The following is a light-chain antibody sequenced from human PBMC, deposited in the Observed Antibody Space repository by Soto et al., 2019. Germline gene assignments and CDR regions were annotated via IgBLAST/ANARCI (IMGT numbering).Light chain of an antibody. V-gene: IGLV2-14*01. CDR3: GSWDSSLSAYV. CDR1: TRDIAGYNY. J-gene: IGLJ1*01. CDR2: QVT. Sequence: QSVLTQPASVSGSLGQSITISCSGTTRDIAGYNYISWYQQLPGKAPKLMIYQVTIRPSGISNRFSGSKSGNTASLTISGLQAEDEADYYCGSWDSSLSAYVFGTGTKVT.